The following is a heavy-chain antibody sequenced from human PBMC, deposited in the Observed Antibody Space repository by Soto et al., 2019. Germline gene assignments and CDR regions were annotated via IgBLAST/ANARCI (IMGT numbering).Heavy chain of an antibody. CDR3: AKGGVRGVIRDYFYMDV. D-gene: IGHD3-10*01. Sequence: GGSLRLSCAASAFTFSNYAMTWVRQAPGKGLEWVSGISGSGGSTYYADSVKGRFTISRDNSKNTLYVEMNDLRAEDTAVYYCAKGGVRGVIRDYFYMDVWGKGTTVTVSS. CDR2: ISGSGGST. CDR1: AFTFSNYA. V-gene: IGHV3-23*01. J-gene: IGHJ6*03.